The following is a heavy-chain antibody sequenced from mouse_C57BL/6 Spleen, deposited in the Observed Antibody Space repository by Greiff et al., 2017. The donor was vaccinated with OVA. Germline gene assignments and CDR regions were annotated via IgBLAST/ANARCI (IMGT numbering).Heavy chain of an antibody. J-gene: IGHJ3*01. CDR2: ISNGGGST. CDR3: ARQDDWTWFAY. CDR1: GFTFSDYY. V-gene: IGHV5-12*01. D-gene: IGHD2-12*01. Sequence: EVKLVESGGGLVQPGGSLKLSCAASGFTFSDYYMYWVRQTPEKRLEWVAYISNGGGSTYYPDTVKGRFTISRDNAKNTLYLQMSRLKSEDTAMYYCARQDDWTWFAYWGQGTLVTVSA.